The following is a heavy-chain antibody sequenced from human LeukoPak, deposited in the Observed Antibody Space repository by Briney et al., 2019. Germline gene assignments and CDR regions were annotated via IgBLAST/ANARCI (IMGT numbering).Heavy chain of an antibody. CDR1: RFTFSSYG. CDR3: AKVATGSYYNWPFDY. J-gene: IGHJ4*02. Sequence: GGSLRLSCAASRFTFSSYGMSWVRQAPGKGLEWVSAIGGSGGGTYYADSVKGRFTISRDNSKNTLYLQMNSLRAEDTAVYYCAKVATGSYYNWPFDYWGQGTLVTVSS. V-gene: IGHV3-23*01. CDR2: IGGSGGGT. D-gene: IGHD3-10*01.